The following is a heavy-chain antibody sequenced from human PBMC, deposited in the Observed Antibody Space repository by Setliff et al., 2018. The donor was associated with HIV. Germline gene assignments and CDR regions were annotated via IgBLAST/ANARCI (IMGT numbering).Heavy chain of an antibody. CDR1: GFTFSDYY. V-gene: IGHV3-11*01. D-gene: IGHD3-22*01. CDR2: ISSSGSTI. J-gene: IGHJ6*02. Sequence: PGGSLRLSCAASGFTFSDYYMSWIRQAPGKGLEWVSYISSSGSTIYYADSVKGRFTISRDNAKNSLYLQMNSLRAEDTAVYYCARDYHAFRMIVVVDNYYGMDVWGQGTTVTVSS. CDR3: ARDYHAFRMIVVVDNYYGMDV.